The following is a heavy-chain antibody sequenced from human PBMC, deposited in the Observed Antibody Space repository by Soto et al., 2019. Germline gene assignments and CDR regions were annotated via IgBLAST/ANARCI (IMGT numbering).Heavy chain of an antibody. J-gene: IGHJ4*02. CDR2: ISGSGDST. CDR3: VKLRLELLYLDS. D-gene: IGHD1-7*01. Sequence: SCAASGFTFNRYGMSWVRQAPGKGLEWVSAISGSGDSTYYADSVKGRFTISRDSSNNTLYLQMNNLRADDTALYFCVKLRLELLYLDSWGLGALVTVSS. V-gene: IGHV3-23*01. CDR1: GFTFNRYG.